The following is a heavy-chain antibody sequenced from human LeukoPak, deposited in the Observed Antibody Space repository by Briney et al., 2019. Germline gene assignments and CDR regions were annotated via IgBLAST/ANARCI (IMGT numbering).Heavy chain of an antibody. J-gene: IGHJ4*02. CDR1: GGSFSGYY. V-gene: IGHV4-34*01. D-gene: IGHD2-2*02. Sequence: PSETLSPTCAVYGGSFSGYYWSWIRQPPGKGLEGIGEINHSGSTNYNPSLKSRVTISVDTSKNQFSLNLSSVTAADTAVYYCARWVGYCSSTSCYMDYWGQGTLVTVSS. CDR2: INHSGST. CDR3: ARWVGYCSSTSCYMDY.